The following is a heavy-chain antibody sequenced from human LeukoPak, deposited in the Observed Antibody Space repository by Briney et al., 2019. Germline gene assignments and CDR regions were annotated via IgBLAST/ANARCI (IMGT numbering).Heavy chain of an antibody. V-gene: IGHV3-7*05. J-gene: IGHJ4*02. D-gene: IGHD5-24*01. CDR1: GFPFSSYW. CDR2: VKPDGSEK. CDR3: ARGQMAGY. Sequence: GGSLRLSCAASGFPFSSYWMSWVRQAPGKGLEWVANVKPDGSEKSYVDSVKGRFTISRDNAKNSLYLQMNSLRAEDTAVYYCARGQMAGYWGQGTLVTVSS.